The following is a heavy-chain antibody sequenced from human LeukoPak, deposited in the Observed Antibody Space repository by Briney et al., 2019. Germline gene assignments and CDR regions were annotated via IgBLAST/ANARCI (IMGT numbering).Heavy chain of an antibody. Sequence: GRSLRLFCAASGFTFHSYGIHWVRQAPGKGLEGVAVIWHDGSNKYYADSVKGRFTISRDNSKNTLYLQMNSLRAEDTAVYYCAKAAGYSSGWPFEYWGQGTLVTVSS. CDR2: IWHDGSNK. V-gene: IGHV3-33*06. D-gene: IGHD6-19*01. CDR3: AKAAGYSSGWPFEY. CDR1: GFTFHSYG. J-gene: IGHJ4*02.